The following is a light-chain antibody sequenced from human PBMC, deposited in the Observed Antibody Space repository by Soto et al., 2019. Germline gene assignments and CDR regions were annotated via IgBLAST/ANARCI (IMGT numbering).Light chain of an antibody. CDR2: DVS. J-gene: IGLJ1*01. V-gene: IGLV2-14*01. CDR1: SSDVGGYNY. CDR3: SSYTSSSTLVV. Sequence: QSALTQPASVSGSPGQSITISCTGTSSDVGGYNYVSWFQKQPGKAPKLMIYDVSNRPSGVSNRFSGSNSGNTASLTISGLQAEDESDYDCSSYTSSSTLVVFGTGTKVTVL.